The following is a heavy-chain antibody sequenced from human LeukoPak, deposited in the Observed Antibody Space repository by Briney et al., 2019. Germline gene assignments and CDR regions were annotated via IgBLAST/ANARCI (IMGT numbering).Heavy chain of an antibody. Sequence: SETLSLTCTVSGGSISSGGYYWSWIRQPPGKGLEWIGYIYHSGSTYYNPSLKSRVTISVDRSKNQFSLKLSSVTAADTAVYYCARGPLGYCSSHWGQGTLVTVSS. V-gene: IGHV4-30-2*01. CDR2: IYHSGST. CDR3: ARGPLGYCSSH. CDR1: GGSISSGGYY. D-gene: IGHD2-2*01. J-gene: IGHJ4*02.